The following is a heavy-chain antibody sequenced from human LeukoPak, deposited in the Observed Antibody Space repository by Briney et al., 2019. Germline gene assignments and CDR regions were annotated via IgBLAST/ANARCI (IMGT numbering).Heavy chain of an antibody. J-gene: IGHJ4*02. V-gene: IGHV1-46*01. CDR2: INPSGGST. CDR3: ARDRIPYESSGYYAPYNY. D-gene: IGHD3-22*01. CDR1: GYTFTSYY. Sequence: GASVKVSCKASGYTFTSYYMHWVRQAPGQGLEWMGIINPSGGSTSYAQKFQGRVTMTRDTSTSTVYMELSSLRPEDTAVYYCARDRIPYESSGYYAPYNYWGQGTLVTVSS.